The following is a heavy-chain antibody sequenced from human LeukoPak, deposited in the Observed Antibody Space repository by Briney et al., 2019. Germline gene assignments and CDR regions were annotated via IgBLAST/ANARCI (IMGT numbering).Heavy chain of an antibody. CDR1: GGSISSGSYY. D-gene: IGHD5-18*01. Sequence: SQTLSLTCTVSGGSISSGSYYWSWIRQPAGKGLEWIGRIYTSGSTNYNPSLKSRVTISVDTSKNQFSLKLSSVTAADTAVYYCARTTEGGYTYGYFYYYYMDVWGKGTTVTISS. CDR3: ARTTEGGYTYGYFYYYYMDV. CDR2: IYTSGST. J-gene: IGHJ6*03. V-gene: IGHV4-61*02.